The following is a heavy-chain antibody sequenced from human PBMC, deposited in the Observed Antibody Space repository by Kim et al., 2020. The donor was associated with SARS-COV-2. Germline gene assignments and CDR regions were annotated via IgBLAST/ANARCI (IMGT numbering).Heavy chain of an antibody. Sequence: SVKVSCKASGGTFSSYAISWVRQAPGQGLEWMGGIIPIFGTANYAQKFQGRVTITADESTSTAYMELSSLRSEDTAVYYCARGVNYYGSGSIYYYYYGMDVWGQGTTVTVSS. J-gene: IGHJ6*02. CDR1: GGTFSSYA. D-gene: IGHD3-10*01. CDR2: IIPIFGTA. V-gene: IGHV1-69*13. CDR3: ARGVNYYGSGSIYYYYYGMDV.